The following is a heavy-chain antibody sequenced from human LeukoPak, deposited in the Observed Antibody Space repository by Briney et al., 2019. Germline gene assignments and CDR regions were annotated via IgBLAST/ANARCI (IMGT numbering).Heavy chain of an antibody. D-gene: IGHD5/OR15-5a*01. J-gene: IGHJ4*02. CDR3: ARDLRRFAAYYFDY. CDR1: GFTFSGYA. V-gene: IGHV3-30*03. Sequence: GGSLRLSCAASGFTFSGYAIHWVRQAPGKGLEWVAVISSDGRDKHHADSVKGRFTISSDNSKNTLYLQTNSLRAEDTAVYYCARDLRRFAAYYFDYWGQGTLVTVSS. CDR2: ISSDGRDK.